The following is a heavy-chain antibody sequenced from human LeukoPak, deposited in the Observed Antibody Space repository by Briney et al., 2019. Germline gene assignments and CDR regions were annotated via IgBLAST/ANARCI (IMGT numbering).Heavy chain of an antibody. J-gene: IGHJ4*02. CDR1: GFTFSSYS. CDR3: ARDDIVGATFDY. V-gene: IGHV3-21*01. CDR2: ISSSSSSYI. D-gene: IGHD1-26*01. Sequence: PGGTLRLSCAASGFTFSSYSMNWVRQAPGKGLEWVSSISSSSSSYIYYADSVKGRFTISRDNAKNSLYLQMNSLRAEDTAVYYCARDDIVGATFDYWGQGTLVTVSS.